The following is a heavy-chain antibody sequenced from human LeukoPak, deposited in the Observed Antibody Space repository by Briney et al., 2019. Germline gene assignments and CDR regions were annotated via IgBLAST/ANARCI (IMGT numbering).Heavy chain of an antibody. CDR3: ARLNYYDGSIYHQYFDY. CDR2: IYSGGST. D-gene: IGHD3-22*01. J-gene: IGHJ4*02. Sequence: GGSLRLSCAASGFTVSSNYMSWVRQAPGKGLEWVSVIYSGGSTYYADSVKGRFSISRDNSKNTVYLQMNSLRAEDTAVYYCARLNYYDGSIYHQYFDYWGQGTLVTVSS. CDR1: GFTVSSNY. V-gene: IGHV3-66*01.